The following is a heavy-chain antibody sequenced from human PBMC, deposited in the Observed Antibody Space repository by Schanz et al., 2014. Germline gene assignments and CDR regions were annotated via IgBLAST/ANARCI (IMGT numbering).Heavy chain of an antibody. CDR3: AKAGSGWSTAGYYY. V-gene: IGHV3-30*18. J-gene: IGHJ4*02. D-gene: IGHD6-19*01. CDR1: GFTFSRYG. CDR2: ISDDGSGK. Sequence: QVHLVESGGGVVQPGRSLRLSCAASGFTFSRYGMHWVRQAPGKGLEWVAVISDDGSGKYSADSVKGRFTISRDNSKSILYLQMNSLRAEDTAVYYCAKAGSGWSTAGYYYWGQGTLVAVSS.